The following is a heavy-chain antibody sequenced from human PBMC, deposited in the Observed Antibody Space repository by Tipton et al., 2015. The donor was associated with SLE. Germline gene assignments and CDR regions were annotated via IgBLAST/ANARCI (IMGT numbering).Heavy chain of an antibody. Sequence: SLRLSCAASGFTFSSYAMHWLRQAPGKGLEWVVVMSYDGSNKYYADSVKGRFTISRDNSKNTLYLQMNRLRADDTAVYYCATPRGGSMVRGVTTDYWGQGTLVTVSS. D-gene: IGHD3-10*01. CDR3: ATPRGGSMVRGVTTDY. CDR1: GFTFSSYA. V-gene: IGHV3-30*04. J-gene: IGHJ4*02. CDR2: MSYDGSNK.